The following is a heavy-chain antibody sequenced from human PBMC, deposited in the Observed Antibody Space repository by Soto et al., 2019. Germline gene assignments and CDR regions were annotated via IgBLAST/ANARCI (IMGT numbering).Heavy chain of an antibody. CDR1: GYTFTGYY. Sequence: ASVKVSCKASGYTFTGYYMHWVRQAPGQGLEWMGWINPNSGGTNYAQKFQSWVTMTRDTSISTAYMELSRLRSDDTAVYYCARGVVREYSSSSVAFDIWGQGTMVTVSS. V-gene: IGHV1-2*04. J-gene: IGHJ3*02. CDR3: ARGVVREYSSSSVAFDI. CDR2: INPNSGGT. D-gene: IGHD6-6*01.